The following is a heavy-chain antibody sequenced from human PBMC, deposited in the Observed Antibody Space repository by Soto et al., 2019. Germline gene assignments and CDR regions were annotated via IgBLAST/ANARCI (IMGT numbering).Heavy chain of an antibody. V-gene: IGHV1-2*02. CDR2: INAHSGRT. Sequence: SVKVPYRASGFSFTGYYMHWLRQAPGQGLEWMGWINAHSGRTEYAQKFQGRVTLTRDTSIATAYLTLTSLTSDDTALYYCAKDLTRQLAYWLDPWGQGTQVTVSS. J-gene: IGHJ5*02. D-gene: IGHD6-6*01. CDR1: GFSFTGYY. CDR3: AKDLTRQLAYWLDP.